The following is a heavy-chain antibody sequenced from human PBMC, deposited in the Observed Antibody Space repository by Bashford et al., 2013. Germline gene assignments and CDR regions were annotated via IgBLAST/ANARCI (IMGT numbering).Heavy chain of an antibody. Sequence: VRQAPGKGLEWLSYINSRSNTIYYVDSVKGRFTVSRDNTKNSLYLQMNSLRAEDTAVYYCGRRAIDIWGQGTMVTVSS. CDR3: GRRAIDI. CDR2: INSRSNTI. V-gene: IGHV3-48*04. J-gene: IGHJ3*02.